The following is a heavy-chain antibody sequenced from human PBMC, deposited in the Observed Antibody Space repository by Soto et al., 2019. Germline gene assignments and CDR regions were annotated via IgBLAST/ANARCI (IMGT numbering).Heavy chain of an antibody. J-gene: IGHJ6*03. Sequence: ASVKVSCKASGYTFTSYDINRVRHATGQVLEWMGWMNPNSGNTGYAQKFQGRVTMTRNTSISTAYMELSSLRSEDTAVYYCARGGTVTTESYYYCYYLDVWGKGTTVTVSS. D-gene: IGHD4-4*01. V-gene: IGHV1-8*01. CDR1: GYTFTSYD. CDR3: ARGGTVTTESYYYCYYLDV. CDR2: MNPNSGNT.